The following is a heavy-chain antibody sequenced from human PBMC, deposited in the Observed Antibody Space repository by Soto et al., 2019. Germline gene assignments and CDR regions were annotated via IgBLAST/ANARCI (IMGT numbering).Heavy chain of an antibody. Sequence: EVQLLESGGGLVQPGGSLRLSCAASGFTFGSYGMSWVRQAPGKGLEWVSRISGSGGNTYYADSVRGRFTISRDNSKNTLFLQVNSLRADDTDVYYCAKRGTSSNHYYDSWGQGTLVTVSS. CDR2: ISGSGGNT. V-gene: IGHV3-23*01. J-gene: IGHJ5*01. CDR1: GFTFGSYG. CDR3: AKRGTSSNHYYDS. D-gene: IGHD3-22*01.